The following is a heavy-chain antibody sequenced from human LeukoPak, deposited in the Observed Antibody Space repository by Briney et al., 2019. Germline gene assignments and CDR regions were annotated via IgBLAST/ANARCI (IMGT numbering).Heavy chain of an antibody. J-gene: IGHJ6*03. CDR2: ISAYNGNT. Sequence: ASVKVSCKASGYTFTSYGISWVRQAPGQGLEWMGWISAYNGNTNYAQKLQGRVTMTTDTSTSTAYMELRSLRSDDTAVYYCARDFTTPHDYSNYDNYYYMDVWGKGTTVTVSS. CDR1: GYTFTSYG. V-gene: IGHV1-18*01. CDR3: ARDFTTPHDYSNYDNYYYMDV. D-gene: IGHD4-11*01.